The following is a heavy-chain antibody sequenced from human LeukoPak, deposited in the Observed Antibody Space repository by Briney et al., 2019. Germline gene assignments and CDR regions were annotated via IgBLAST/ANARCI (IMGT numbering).Heavy chain of an antibody. CDR2: IYYSGST. D-gene: IGHD3-16*01. J-gene: IGHJ4*02. CDR1: GGSISSYY. CDR3: ATGGRLRLDPPQGDH. V-gene: IGHV4-59*01. Sequence: SETLSLTCTVSGGSISSYYWSWIRQPPGKGLEWIGYIYYSGSTNYNPSLKSRVTISVDTSKNQFSLKLSSVTAADTAVYYCATGGRLRLDPPQGDHWGQGTLVTVSS.